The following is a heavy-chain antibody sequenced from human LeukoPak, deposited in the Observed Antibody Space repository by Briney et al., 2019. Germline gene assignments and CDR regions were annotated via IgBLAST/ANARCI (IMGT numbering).Heavy chain of an antibody. CDR1: GFTFNSYA. V-gene: IGHV3-23*01. D-gene: IGHD1-1*01. CDR3: ARGIGTVARYYFDY. Sequence: PGGSLRLSCAASGFTFNSYAMSWVRQAQGKGLEWVSAISGSGGSTYYYADSVKGRFTISRDNSKNTLYLQMNSLKADDTAVYYCARGIGTVARYYFDYWGQGILVTVSS. CDR2: ISGSGGST. J-gene: IGHJ4*02.